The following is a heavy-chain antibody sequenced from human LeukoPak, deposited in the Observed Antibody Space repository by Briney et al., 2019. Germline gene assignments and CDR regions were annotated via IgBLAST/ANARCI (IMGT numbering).Heavy chain of an antibody. CDR3: ARVSDYYYYGMDV. CDR1: GGTFSSYA. Sequence: WASAKVSCKASGGTFSSYAISWVRQAPGQGLEWMGGIIPIFGTANYAQKFQGRVTITADESTSTAYMELSSLRSEDTAVYYCARVSDYYYYGMDVWGQGTTVTVSS. CDR2: IIPIFGTA. V-gene: IGHV1-69*13. J-gene: IGHJ6*02.